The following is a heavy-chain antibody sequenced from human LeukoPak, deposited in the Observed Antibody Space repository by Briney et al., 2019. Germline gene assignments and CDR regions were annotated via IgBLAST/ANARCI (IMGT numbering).Heavy chain of an antibody. CDR1: GFTFSDYA. J-gene: IGHJ5*02. D-gene: IGHD4/OR15-4a*01. CDR3: AKDRGYGEHEPFDP. Sequence: GGSLRLSCVGSGFTFSDYAIHWVRQAPGKGLEWVAVSAHDEVGKQFADSVKGRFTLSRDNSRDSVHLQMNRLRDEDTAVYYCAKDRGYGEHEPFDPWGQGTLVTVSS. CDR2: SAHDEVGK. V-gene: IGHV3-30*18.